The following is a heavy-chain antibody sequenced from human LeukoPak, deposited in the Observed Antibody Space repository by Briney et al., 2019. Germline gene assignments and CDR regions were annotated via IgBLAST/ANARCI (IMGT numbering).Heavy chain of an antibody. CDR3: ARGGPPEEVEMATIIGPPFDY. CDR2: IHRSGSP. J-gene: IGHJ4*02. V-gene: IGHV4-4*02. D-gene: IGHD5-24*01. CDR1: LDSTTSNF. Sequence: KPSETLSLTCTVSLDSTTSNFWSWVRQPPGKGLEWIGEIHRSGSPNYNPSLQSRVTISIDRSRNQIVLELSSVTAADTAVYYCARGGPPEEVEMATIIGPPFDYWGQGTLVTVSS.